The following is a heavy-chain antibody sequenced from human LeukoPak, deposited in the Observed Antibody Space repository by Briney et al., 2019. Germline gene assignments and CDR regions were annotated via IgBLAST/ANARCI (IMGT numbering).Heavy chain of an antibody. V-gene: IGHV3-72*01. J-gene: IGHJ3*02. D-gene: IGHD2/OR15-2a*01. CDR1: GFTFSDHY. Sequence: AGRSLRLSCAASGFTFSDHYMDWVRQAPGKWLEWVGRNKNKANSYTTEYDASVKGILTISKDDSKNSLYLQMNSLKTEDTAVYYCARGKNSFDSWGHGTMGTVSS. CDR3: ARGKNSFDS. CDR2: NKNKANSYTT.